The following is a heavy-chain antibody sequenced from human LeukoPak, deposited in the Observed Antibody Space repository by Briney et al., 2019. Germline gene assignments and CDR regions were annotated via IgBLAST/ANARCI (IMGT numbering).Heavy chain of an antibody. Sequence: SETLSLTCTVSGGSISSYYWSWIRQPPGKGLEWIGYIYYSGSTNDNPSLKSRVTISVDTSKNQFSLKLSSVTAADTAVYYCARARENAGTDYWGQGTLVTVSS. V-gene: IGHV4-59*01. J-gene: IGHJ4*02. CDR3: ARARENAGTDY. CDR1: GGSISSYY. D-gene: IGHD6-13*01. CDR2: IYYSGST.